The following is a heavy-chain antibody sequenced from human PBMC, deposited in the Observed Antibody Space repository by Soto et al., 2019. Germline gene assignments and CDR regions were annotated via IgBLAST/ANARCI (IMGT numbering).Heavy chain of an antibody. CDR2: IYYSGST. Sequence: SETLSLTCTVSGGSVSSSSYYWGWIRQPPGKGLEWIGSIYYSGSTYYNPSLKSRVTISVDTSKSQFSLKLSSVTAADTAVYYCARHLSKGLDYRGQGTLVTVSS. CDR3: ARHLSKGLDY. CDR1: GGSVSSSSYY. V-gene: IGHV4-39*01. J-gene: IGHJ4*02.